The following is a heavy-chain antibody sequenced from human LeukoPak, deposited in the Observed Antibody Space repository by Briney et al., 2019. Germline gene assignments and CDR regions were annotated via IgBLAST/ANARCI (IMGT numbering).Heavy chain of an antibody. Sequence: GASVNVSCKASGYTFTSYGISWVRQAPGQGLEWMGWISAYNGNTNYAQKLQGRVTMTTDTSTSTAYMELRSLRSDDTAVYYCARPKGLYCSGGSCYSEGNWFDPWGQGTLVTVSS. CDR2: ISAYNGNT. V-gene: IGHV1-18*01. D-gene: IGHD2-15*01. J-gene: IGHJ5*02. CDR3: ARPKGLYCSGGSCYSEGNWFDP. CDR1: GYTFTSYG.